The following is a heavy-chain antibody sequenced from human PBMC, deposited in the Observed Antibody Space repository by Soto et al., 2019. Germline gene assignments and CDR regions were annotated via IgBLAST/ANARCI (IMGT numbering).Heavy chain of an antibody. D-gene: IGHD3-10*01. V-gene: IGHV3-33*01. CDR3: ARXXXLWSDYNFDY. J-gene: IGHJ4*02. CDR2: IWYDGSNK. Sequence: GSLRLSCAASGFTFSSYGMHWVRQAPGKGLEWVAVIWYDGSNKYYADSVKGRFTISRDNSKNTLYLQMNSLRAEDTAVYYCARXXXLWSDYNFDYWGQGTLVTVSS. CDR1: GFTFSSYG.